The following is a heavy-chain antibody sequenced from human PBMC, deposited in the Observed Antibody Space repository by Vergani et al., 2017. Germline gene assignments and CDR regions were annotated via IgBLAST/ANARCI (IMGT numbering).Heavy chain of an antibody. V-gene: IGHV3-66*02. CDR2: INIGGRT. CDR3: ARGMTTETTDLDGFDI. Sequence: LVESGGGLVQPGGSLRLSCAASSFSVSSHYMTWVRQAPGKGLEWVSTINIGGRTSYADSVKGRLTLTRDDSKNTLHLQMNSLRPEDTAVYYCARGMTTETTDLDGFDIWGQGTMFSVSS. CDR1: SFSVSSHY. D-gene: IGHD4-17*01. J-gene: IGHJ3*02.